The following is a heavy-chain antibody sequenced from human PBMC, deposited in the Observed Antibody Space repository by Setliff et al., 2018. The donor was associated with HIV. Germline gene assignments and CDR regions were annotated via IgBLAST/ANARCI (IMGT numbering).Heavy chain of an antibody. D-gene: IGHD2-21*02. CDR3: AKELDCGGDCFAYFDS. J-gene: IGHJ4*02. V-gene: IGHV3-43D*03. CDR1: GFIFDHYA. Sequence: GGSLRLSCATSGFIFDHYAMYWVRQRPGKGLEWVSLISWNGGETFYADSVRGRFTISKDSSKGSLYLQMNSLRVEDTALYYCAKELDCGGDCFAYFDSWGQGTLVTVSS. CDR2: ISWNGGET.